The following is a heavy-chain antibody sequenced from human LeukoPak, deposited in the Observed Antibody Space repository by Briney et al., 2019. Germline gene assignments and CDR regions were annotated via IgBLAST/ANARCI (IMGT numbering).Heavy chain of an antibody. Sequence: PSETLSLTCTVSGGSISSYYWNWIRQAAGKGLEWIGRIYTSGSTNYYPSLKSRVTMSVDTSKNQSSLKLSSVTAADTAVYYCARGGRGYYGSGSQLFDPWGQGTLVTVSS. D-gene: IGHD3-10*01. CDR1: GGSISSYY. J-gene: IGHJ5*02. V-gene: IGHV4-4*07. CDR3: ARGGRGYYGSGSQLFDP. CDR2: IYTSGST.